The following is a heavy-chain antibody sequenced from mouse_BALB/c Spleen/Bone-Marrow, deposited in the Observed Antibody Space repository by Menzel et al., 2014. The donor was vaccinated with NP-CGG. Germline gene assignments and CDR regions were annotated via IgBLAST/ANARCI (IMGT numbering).Heavy chain of an antibody. Sequence: VQLQQSGAELVKPGASVKLSCKASGYTFTSYYMCWVKQRPGQGLEWIGEINPSNGGTNFNEKLKSKATLTVDKSSSTAYMSLSRLTSDDSAVYYCTRSRRAMDHWGQGTSVTVSS. J-gene: IGHJ4*01. CDR2: INPSNGGT. CDR1: GYTFTSYY. CDR3: TRSRRAMDH. V-gene: IGHV1S81*02. D-gene: IGHD2-12*01.